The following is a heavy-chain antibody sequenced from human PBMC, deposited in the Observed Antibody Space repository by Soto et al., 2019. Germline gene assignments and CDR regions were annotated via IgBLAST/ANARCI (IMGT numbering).Heavy chain of an antibody. CDR1: GFTFSSYW. Sequence: EVQLVESGGGLVQPGGSLRLSCAASGFTFSSYWMHWVRQAPGKGLVWVSRINSDGSITSYADSVKGRFTISRDNAKNTLYLQMNSLRAEDTAVYYCAKPPNYYDSRGYSDYWGQGTLVTVSS. J-gene: IGHJ4*02. D-gene: IGHD3-22*01. V-gene: IGHV3-74*01. CDR2: INSDGSIT. CDR3: AKPPNYYDSRGYSDY.